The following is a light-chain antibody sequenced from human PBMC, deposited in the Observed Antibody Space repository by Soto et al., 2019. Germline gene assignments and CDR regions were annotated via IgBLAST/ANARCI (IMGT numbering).Light chain of an antibody. CDR2: KAS. CDR3: QQYSTYSRT. Sequence: DIQMTQSPSTLSASLGDRDTITCRASQSISNWLAWYQQKPGKAPNLLIYKASSLESGVPSRFSGSGSGTEFTLTISSLQPDDFATYYYQQYSTYSRTFGQGTKVDIK. J-gene: IGKJ1*01. V-gene: IGKV1-5*03. CDR1: QSISNW.